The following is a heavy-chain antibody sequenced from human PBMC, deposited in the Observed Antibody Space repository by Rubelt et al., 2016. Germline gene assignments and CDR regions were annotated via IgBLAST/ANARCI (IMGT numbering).Heavy chain of an antibody. CDR1: GGSFSGYY. Sequence: QVQLQQWGAGLLKPSETLSLTCAVYGGSFSGYYWSWIRQLPGKGLAWIGEINHSGSTNYNPSLKIRATISVYPSTNQFSLKRSSVTAADTAVYYCARRIAARRHYFDYWGQGTLVTVSS. J-gene: IGHJ4*02. CDR2: INHSGST. CDR3: ARRIAARRHYFDY. V-gene: IGHV4-34*01. D-gene: IGHD6-6*01.